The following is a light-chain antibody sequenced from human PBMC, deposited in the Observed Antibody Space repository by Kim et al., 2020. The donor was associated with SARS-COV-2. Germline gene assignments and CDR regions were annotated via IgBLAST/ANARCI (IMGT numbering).Light chain of an antibody. CDR1: QNIIRW. V-gene: IGKV1-5*03. CDR3: QQFNSYSWT. CDR2: EAS. J-gene: IGKJ1*01. Sequence: DIQMTQSPSTLSASVGDRITMTCRASQNIIRWLAWYQQKPRKAPQLLIAEASRLESGVPSRFSGSGSGTEFTLTIRSLQPDDFATYYCQQFNSYSWTFGQGTKVDIK.